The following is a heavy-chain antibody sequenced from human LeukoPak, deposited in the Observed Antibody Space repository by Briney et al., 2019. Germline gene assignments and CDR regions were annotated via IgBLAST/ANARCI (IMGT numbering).Heavy chain of an antibody. CDR1: GFSLNTRGVG. CDR2: IYWDDDR. J-gene: IGHJ4*02. D-gene: IGHD3-22*01. V-gene: IGHV2-5*02. CDR3: AHRKNYYDSSVFDN. Sequence: SGPMLVNPTQTLTLTCTFSGFSLNTRGVGVGWIGQPPGRALEWLALIYWDDDRRYSPSLKSRLTITKDTSKNQVVLTMTNMDPVDTATYFCAHRKNYYDSSVFDNWGQGTLVTVS.